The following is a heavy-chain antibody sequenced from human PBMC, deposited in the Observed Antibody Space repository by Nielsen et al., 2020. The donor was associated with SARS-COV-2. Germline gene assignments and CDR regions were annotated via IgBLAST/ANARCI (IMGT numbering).Heavy chain of an antibody. V-gene: IGHV3-23*01. CDR2: ISSST. CDR3: ARKGRKLPLDY. D-gene: IGHD5-24*01. Sequence: GESLKISCVVSGFTISTYGMSWVRQAPGKGLEWVSAISSSTYYADSVKGRFTVSRDNSKNSLYLQMNSLRAEDTAVYYCARKGRKLPLDYWGQGTLVTVSS. CDR1: GFTISTYG. J-gene: IGHJ4*02.